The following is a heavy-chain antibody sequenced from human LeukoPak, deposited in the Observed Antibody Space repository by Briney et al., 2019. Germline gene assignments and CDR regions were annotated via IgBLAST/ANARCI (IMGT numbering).Heavy chain of an antibody. CDR3: AKMVGKDLDTNGLNR. D-gene: IGHD2-8*01. CDR2: ISGAGGLT. J-gene: IGHJ5*02. CDR1: GFSFTAYA. V-gene: IGHV3-23*01. Sequence: PGGSLRLSCAASGFSFTAYAMAWVRQAPGRGLEWVSSISGAGGLTDYRDSVKGRFTISRDNSKNTVYLQLNSLRAEDTAIYHCAKMVGKDLDTNGLNRWGQGTLVTVSS.